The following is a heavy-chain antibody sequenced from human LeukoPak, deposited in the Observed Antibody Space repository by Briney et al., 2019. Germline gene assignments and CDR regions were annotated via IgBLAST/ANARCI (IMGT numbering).Heavy chain of an antibody. CDR3: ARWNRRYYGMDV. J-gene: IGHJ6*02. CDR2: INPNSGGT. V-gene: IGHV1-2*02. D-gene: IGHD1-1*01. Sequence: ASVKVSCKASGYTFTSYGISWVRQAPGQGLEWMGWINPNSGGTNYAQKFQGRVTMTRDTSISTAYMELSRLRSDDTAVYYCARWNRRYYGMDVWGQGTTVTVSS. CDR1: GYTFTSYG.